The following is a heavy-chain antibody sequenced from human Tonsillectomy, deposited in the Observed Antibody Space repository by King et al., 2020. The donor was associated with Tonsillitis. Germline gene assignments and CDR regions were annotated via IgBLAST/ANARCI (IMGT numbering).Heavy chain of an antibody. CDR2: ISYDGSNT. CDR1: AFTFTSYG. D-gene: IGHD2-21*02. J-gene: IGHJ4*02. CDR3: ATACDGGDCYSNY. Sequence: VQLVESGGGVVQPGRSLRLSCSASAFTFTSYGMHWVRQAPGTGLEWVAFISYDGSNTYYADSVKGRFTISRDNSKNTLFLQLNSLRPEDTAVYYCATACDGGDCYSNYWGQGTLVTVSS. V-gene: IGHV3-30*03.